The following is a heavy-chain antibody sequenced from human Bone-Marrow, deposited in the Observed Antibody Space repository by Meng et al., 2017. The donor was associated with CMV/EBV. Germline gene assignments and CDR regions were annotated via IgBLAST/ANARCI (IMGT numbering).Heavy chain of an antibody. V-gene: IGHV1-2*02. CDR3: ARLDGVATTPLL. CDR1: GSTFSVYY. J-gene: IGHJ4*02. Sequence: ASVKVSCKASGSTFSVYYTHWVRQAPGQGLEWMGWINPNSGGTNYAQKFQGRVTMTRDTSISTAYMELSRLRSDDTAVYYCARLDGVATTPLLWGQGTLVTVSS. D-gene: IGHD5-12*01. CDR2: INPNSGGT.